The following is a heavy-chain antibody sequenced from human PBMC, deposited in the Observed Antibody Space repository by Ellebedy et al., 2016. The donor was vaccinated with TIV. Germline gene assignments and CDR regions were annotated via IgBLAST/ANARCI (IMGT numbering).Heavy chain of an antibody. CDR1: GYTFTSYD. CDR3: ASGYGDYGYYFDY. Sequence: SVKVSCXASGYTFTSYDINWVRQAPGQGLEWMGGIIPIFGTANYAQKFQGRVTITADESTSTAYMELSSLRSEDTAVYYCASGYGDYGYYFDYWGQGTLVTVSS. D-gene: IGHD4-17*01. V-gene: IGHV1-69*13. J-gene: IGHJ4*02. CDR2: IIPIFGTA.